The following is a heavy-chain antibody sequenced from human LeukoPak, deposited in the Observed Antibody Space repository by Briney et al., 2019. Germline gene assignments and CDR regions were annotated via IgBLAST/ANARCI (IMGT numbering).Heavy chain of an antibody. V-gene: IGHV4-34*01. CDR1: GGSFSSYY. CDR3: ARMIVVVITREAFDI. J-gene: IGHJ3*02. D-gene: IGHD3-22*01. Sequence: SETLSLTCAVYGGSFSSYYWSWIRQPPGKGLEWIGEINHSGSTNYNPSLKSRVTISVDTSKNQFSLKLSSVTAADTAVYYCARMIVVVITREAFDIWGQGTMVTVSS. CDR2: INHSGST.